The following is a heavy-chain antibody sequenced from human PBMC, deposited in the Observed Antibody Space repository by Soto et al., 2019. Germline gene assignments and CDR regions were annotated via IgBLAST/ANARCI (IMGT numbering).Heavy chain of an antibody. D-gene: IGHD1-1*01. Sequence: GGSLRLSCAASGFTFSSYGMHWVRQAPGKGLEWVSVISYDGSNKYYADSVKGRFTISRDNSKNTLYLQMNSLRAEDTAVYYCAKPLRWYNLFDYWGQGTLVIVSS. CDR2: ISYDGSNK. CDR3: AKPLRWYNLFDY. V-gene: IGHV3-30*18. CDR1: GFTFSSYG. J-gene: IGHJ4*02.